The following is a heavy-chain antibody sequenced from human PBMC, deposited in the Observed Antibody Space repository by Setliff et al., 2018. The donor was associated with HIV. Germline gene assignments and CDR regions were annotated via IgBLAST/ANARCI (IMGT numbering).Heavy chain of an antibody. D-gene: IGHD6-13*01. Sequence: PGGSLRLSCAASGFTFSSYVMSWVRQAPGKGPEWVSAISDSGAGTYYGDSVKGRFTISRDNSKNTLYLQMNSLRVEDTALYYCAKDYLSSSTWYGGLGYWGLGTLVTVSS. V-gene: IGHV3-23*01. CDR2: ISDSGAGT. J-gene: IGHJ4*02. CDR3: AKDYLSSSTWYGGLGY. CDR1: GFTFSSYV.